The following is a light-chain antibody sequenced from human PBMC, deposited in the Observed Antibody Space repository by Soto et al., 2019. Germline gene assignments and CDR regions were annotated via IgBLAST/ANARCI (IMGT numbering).Light chain of an antibody. J-gene: IGKJ5*01. CDR2: GAS. Sequence: EIVMTQSPATLCVSPGERVTLSCRASQSVSSNLAWYQQKPGQSPRLLIYGASTRVTDIPARFSGSGSGTEFTHTISSLQSEDFAVYYCQQYNNWPPPITFGQGTRLEIK. V-gene: IGKV3-15*01. CDR1: QSVSSN. CDR3: QQYNNWPPPIT.